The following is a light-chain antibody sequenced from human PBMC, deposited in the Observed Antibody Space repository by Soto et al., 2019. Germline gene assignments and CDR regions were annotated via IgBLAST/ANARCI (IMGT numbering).Light chain of an antibody. V-gene: IGLV2-14*03. CDR2: DVS. CDR3: SSYTFSSYTRSTAYV. Sequence: SAPTPPAPLSGSPRQSITLPRTGNSRDGGGYDYVSWYQHQPGKAPQVMIYDVSSRPSGVSSRFSGSKSGNTASLTISGLQAEDEADYYCSSYTFSSYTRSTAYVFGTGTKVTVL. J-gene: IGLJ1*01. CDR1: SRDGGGYDY.